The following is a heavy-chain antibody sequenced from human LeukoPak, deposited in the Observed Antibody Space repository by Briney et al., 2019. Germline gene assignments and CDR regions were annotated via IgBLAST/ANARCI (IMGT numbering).Heavy chain of an antibody. V-gene: IGHV3-30*04. CDR3: ARDGPTKYSGSYTRAYFQH. Sequence: GGSLRLSCAASGFTFSSYAMHWVRQAPGKGLEWVAVISYDGSNKYYADSVKGRFTISRDNSKNTLYLQMNSLRAEDTAVYYCARDGPTKYSGSYTRAYFQHWGQGTLVTVSS. CDR2: ISYDGSNK. CDR1: GFTFSSYA. J-gene: IGHJ1*01. D-gene: IGHD1-26*01.